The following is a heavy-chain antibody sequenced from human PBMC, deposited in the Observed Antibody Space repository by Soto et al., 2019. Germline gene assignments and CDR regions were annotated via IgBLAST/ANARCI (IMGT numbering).Heavy chain of an antibody. D-gene: IGHD2-21*02. Sequence: QVQLVESGGGVVQPGRSLRLSCAASGLTFSSYGMHWVRQAPGKGLEWVAVIWYDGSNKYYADSVKGRFTISRDNSKNTLYLQMNSLRAEDTAVYYCARGGNCGGDCYPYYFDYWGQGTLVTVSS. V-gene: IGHV3-33*01. CDR2: IWYDGSNK. J-gene: IGHJ4*02. CDR3: ARGGNCGGDCYPYYFDY. CDR1: GLTFSSYG.